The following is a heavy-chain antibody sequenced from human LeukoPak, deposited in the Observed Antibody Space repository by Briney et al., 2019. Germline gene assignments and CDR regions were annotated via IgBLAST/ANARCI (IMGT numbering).Heavy chain of an antibody. D-gene: IGHD3-22*01. CDR2: INPNSGGT. Sequence: ASVKVSCKASGYTFTGYYMHWVRQAPGQGLEWMGWINPNSGGTNYAQKFQGRVTMTRDTSISTAYMELSRLRSDDTAVYYCASDRRYYDRSGYLSLYDYWGQGTLVTVSS. CDR3: ASDRRYYDRSGYLSLYDY. V-gene: IGHV1-2*02. CDR1: GYTFTGYY. J-gene: IGHJ4*02.